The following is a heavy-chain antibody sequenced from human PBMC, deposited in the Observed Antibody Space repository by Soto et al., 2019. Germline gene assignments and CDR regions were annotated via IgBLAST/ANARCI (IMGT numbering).Heavy chain of an antibody. V-gene: IGHV4-34*01. CDR3: ARDKITGLFDY. CDR1: GGSFSGYY. J-gene: IGHJ4*02. D-gene: IGHD2-8*02. Sequence: PSETLSLTCAVYGGSFSGYYWSWIRQPPGKGLERIGEINHSGSTNYNPSLKSRVTISVDTSKNQFSLKLTSVTAADTAVYYCARDKITGLFDYWGQGTLVTVSS. CDR2: INHSGST.